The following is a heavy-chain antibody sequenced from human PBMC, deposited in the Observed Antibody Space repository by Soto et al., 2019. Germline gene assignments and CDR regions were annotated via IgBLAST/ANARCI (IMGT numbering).Heavy chain of an antibody. J-gene: IGHJ5*02. CDR2: ISGSGGST. D-gene: IGHD2-15*01. CDR3: AKRFCSGGSCSSNWFDP. CDR1: GFTFSSYA. Sequence: EVQLLESGGGLVQPGGSLRLSCAASGFTFSSYAMSWVRQAPGKGLEWVSAISGSGGSTYYADSVKGRFTISRDNSKNTLYVQMNSLRAEDTAVYYCAKRFCSGGSCSSNWFDPWGQGTLGTVSS. V-gene: IGHV3-23*01.